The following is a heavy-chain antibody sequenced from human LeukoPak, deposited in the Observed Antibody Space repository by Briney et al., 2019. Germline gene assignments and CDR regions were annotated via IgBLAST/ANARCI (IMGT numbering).Heavy chain of an antibody. CDR2: ISSNGGST. CDR1: GFTFSSYA. V-gene: IGHV3-64D*09. D-gene: IGHD2-15*01. Sequence: GGSLRLSCSASGFTFSSYAMYWVRQAPGKGLEYVSGISSNGGSTYYADSVKGRFTISRDNSKNTLYLQMSSLRAEDTAVYYCVKITSSGGGDYWGQGTLVTVSS. J-gene: IGHJ4*02. CDR3: VKITSSGGGDY.